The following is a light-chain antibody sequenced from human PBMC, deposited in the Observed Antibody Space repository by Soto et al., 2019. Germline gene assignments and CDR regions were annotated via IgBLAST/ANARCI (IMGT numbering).Light chain of an antibody. Sequence: QSVLTQPPSASGTPGQRITISCSGSSSNIGSNYVYWYRQLPGTAPKLLTYTNNQRPSGVPDRFSGSKSGTSASLAISGLRSEDEADYYCATWDDSLSGVVFGGGTKVTVL. J-gene: IGLJ2*01. V-gene: IGLV1-47*01. CDR3: ATWDDSLSGVV. CDR2: TNN. CDR1: SSNIGSNY.